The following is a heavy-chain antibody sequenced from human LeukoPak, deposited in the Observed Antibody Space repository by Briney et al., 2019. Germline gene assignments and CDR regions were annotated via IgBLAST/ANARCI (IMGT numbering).Heavy chain of an antibody. J-gene: IGHJ3*02. D-gene: IGHD3-10*01. Sequence: PSETLSLTCTVSGVSISSYYWSWMRQPAGKGLEGIGRIYTSGSTNYTPSLKSRVTMSVDTSKNQFSLKLSSVTAADTAVYYCAKSNGYGLVDIWGQGTMVTVSS. CDR3: AKSNGYGLVDI. CDR1: GVSISSYY. CDR2: IYTSGST. V-gene: IGHV4-4*07.